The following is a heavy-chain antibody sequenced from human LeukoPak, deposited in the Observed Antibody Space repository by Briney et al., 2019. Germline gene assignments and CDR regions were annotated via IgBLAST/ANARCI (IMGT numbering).Heavy chain of an antibody. CDR2: MSYDGRNK. CDR3: ARDDCSSGICYGDH. Sequence: GRSLRLSCAACGFTLSDYAMHWVRQAPGKGLVWVTYMSYDGRNKYYADSVKGRFTISRDSSKNTLYLQMHSLTTDDTAMYYCARDDCSSGICYGDHWGQGTLVTVSS. D-gene: IGHD2-15*01. V-gene: IGHV3-30*04. CDR1: GFTLSDYA. J-gene: IGHJ4*02.